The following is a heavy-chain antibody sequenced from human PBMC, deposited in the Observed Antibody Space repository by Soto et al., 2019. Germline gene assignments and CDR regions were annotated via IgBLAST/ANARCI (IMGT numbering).Heavy chain of an antibody. CDR2: ITSASDYI. V-gene: IGHV3-21*01. Sequence: LRLSCVASGFMFTRSTMNWVRQAPGKGLEWVSSITSASDYIFYADSVKGQFTISRDNAKNSLYLQMNSLRAEDTAVYYCARVGTGSSTPLDIWGQGTMVTVSS. CDR1: GFMFTRST. CDR3: ARVGTGSSTPLDI. D-gene: IGHD3-9*01. J-gene: IGHJ3*02.